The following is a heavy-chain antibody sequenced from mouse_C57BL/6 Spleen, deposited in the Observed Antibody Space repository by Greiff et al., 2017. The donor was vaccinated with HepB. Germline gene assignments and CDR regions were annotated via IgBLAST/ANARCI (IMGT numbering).Heavy chain of an antibody. V-gene: IGHV1-69*01. D-gene: IGHD1-1*01. J-gene: IGHJ4*01. Sequence: QVQLQQPGAELVMPGASVKLSCKASGYTFTSYWMHWVKQRPGQGLEWIGEIDPSDSYTNYNQKFKGKSTLTVDKSSSTAYMQLSSLTSEDSAVYYCAREAESRTVVDYYAMDYWGQGTSVTVSS. CDR1: GYTFTSYW. CDR3: AREAESRTVVDYYAMDY. CDR2: IDPSDSYT.